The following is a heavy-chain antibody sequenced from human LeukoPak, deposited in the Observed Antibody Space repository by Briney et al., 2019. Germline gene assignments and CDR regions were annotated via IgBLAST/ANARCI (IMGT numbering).Heavy chain of an antibody. CDR3: ARVGIFETGDY. Sequence: GASVKVSCKASGYTFISHGISWVRQAPGQGLEWMGWINPNSGGTNYAQKFQGRVTMTRDTSISTAYMELSRLRSDDTAVYYCARVGIFETGDYWGQGTLVTVSS. D-gene: IGHD3-3*02. V-gene: IGHV1-2*02. CDR2: INPNSGGT. CDR1: GYTFISHG. J-gene: IGHJ4*02.